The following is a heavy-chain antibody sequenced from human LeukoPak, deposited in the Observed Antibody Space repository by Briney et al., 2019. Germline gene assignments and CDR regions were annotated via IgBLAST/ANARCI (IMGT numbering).Heavy chain of an antibody. CDR3: ARGPMYYYDSSGYYRTYYFDY. CDR2: IYYSGST. J-gene: IGHJ4*02. V-gene: IGHV4-39*07. CDR1: GGSISSSSYY. Sequence: SETLSLTCTVSGGSISSSSYYWGWIRQPPGKGLEWIGSIYYSGSTYYNPSLKSRVTISVDTSKNQFSLKLSSVTAADTAVYYCARGPMYYYDSSGYYRTYYFDYWGQGTLVTVSS. D-gene: IGHD3-22*01.